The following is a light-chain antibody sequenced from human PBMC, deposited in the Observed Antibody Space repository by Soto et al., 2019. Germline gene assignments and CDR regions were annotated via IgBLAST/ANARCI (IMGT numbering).Light chain of an antibody. J-gene: IGKJ1*01. Sequence: LVTQSPATLSVFPGETATLSCRASQSVSSDLAWYQQRPGQAPRLLIYGASTRATGIPARFRGSGSGTEFRLTISSLKSEDFATYYCQQYNTWHPKMAFGRGTKVEIK. CDR1: QSVSSD. CDR2: GAS. CDR3: QQYNTWHPKMA. V-gene: IGKV3-15*01.